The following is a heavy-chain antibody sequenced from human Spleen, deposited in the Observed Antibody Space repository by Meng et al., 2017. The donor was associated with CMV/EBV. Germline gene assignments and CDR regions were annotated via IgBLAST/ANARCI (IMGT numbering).Heavy chain of an antibody. CDR2: INWSGGST. D-gene: IGHD4-17*01. J-gene: IGHJ5*02. CDR1: GFIFDDYG. Sequence: GGSLRLSCAASGFIFDDYGMSWVRQAPGKGLEWLSGINWSGGSTGYTDSVKGRFTISRDNAKNSLYLQMNSLRAEDTAVYYCARNVGGLRSRYWFDPWGQGTLVTVSS. CDR3: ARNVGGLRSRYWFDP. V-gene: IGHV3-20*04.